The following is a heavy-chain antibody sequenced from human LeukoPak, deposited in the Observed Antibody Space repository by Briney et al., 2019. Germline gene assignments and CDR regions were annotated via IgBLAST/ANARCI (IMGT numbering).Heavy chain of an antibody. J-gene: IGHJ4*02. Sequence: SSVKVSCKASGGTFSSYAIRWVRQAPGQGLEWMGGIIPIFGTANYAQKFQGRVTITTDESTSTAYMELSSLRSEDTAVYYCVSRPEGYYYDSSGYFDYWGQGTLVTVSS. CDR3: VSRPEGYYYDSSGYFDY. D-gene: IGHD3-22*01. CDR2: IIPIFGTA. CDR1: GGTFSSYA. V-gene: IGHV1-69*05.